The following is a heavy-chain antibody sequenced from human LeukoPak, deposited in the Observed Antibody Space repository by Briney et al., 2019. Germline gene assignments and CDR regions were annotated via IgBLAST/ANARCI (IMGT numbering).Heavy chain of an antibody. CDR3: ASLPHSSSWYYFDY. Sequence: PSETLSLTCTVSGDSIIGYYWSWIRQPPGKGLEWIGYIYYSGSTNYNPSLKSRVTISVDTSKNQFSLKLSSVTAADTAVYYCASLPHSSSWYYFDYWGQGTLVTVSS. CDR2: IYYSGST. CDR1: GDSIIGYY. D-gene: IGHD6-13*01. J-gene: IGHJ4*02. V-gene: IGHV4-59*08.